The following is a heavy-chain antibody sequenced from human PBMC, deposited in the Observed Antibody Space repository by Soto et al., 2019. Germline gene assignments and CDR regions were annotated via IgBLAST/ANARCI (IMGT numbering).Heavy chain of an antibody. CDR3: ARDRSWKSYYVNTSVPYFYGMDV. D-gene: IGHD3-22*01. CDR1: AGTFSSYG. J-gene: IGHJ6*02. CDR2: IMPIFGTP. V-gene: IGHV1-69*01. Sequence: QVQLVQCGAEVKKPGSSVKVSCKASAGTFSSYGFSWVRQAPGQGLEWMGGIMPIFGTPNYAQKFQGRVTITADESTRSSYLELGTMTSEDTAVYYCARDRSWKSYYVNTSVPYFYGMDVWGQGTTVTVSS.